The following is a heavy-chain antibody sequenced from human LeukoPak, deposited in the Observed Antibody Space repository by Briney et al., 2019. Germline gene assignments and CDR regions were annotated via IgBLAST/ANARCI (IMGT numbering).Heavy chain of an antibody. CDR1: GASISSSSYY. D-gene: IGHD3-10*01. CDR3: ATGSGSYYNVDYFDY. Sequence: SETLSLTCTVSGASISSSSYYWGWIRQPPGKGLEWIGSIYYSGGIYYNPSLKSRVTISADTSKNQFSLRLSSVTAADTAVYYCATGSGSYYNVDYFDYWGRGTLVTVSS. J-gene: IGHJ4*02. V-gene: IGHV4-39*01. CDR2: IYYSGGI.